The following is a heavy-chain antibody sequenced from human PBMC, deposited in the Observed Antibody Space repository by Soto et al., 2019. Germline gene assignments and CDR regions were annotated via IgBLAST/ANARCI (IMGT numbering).Heavy chain of an antibody. V-gene: IGHV3-23*01. D-gene: IGHD3-10*01. CDR1: GFTFSSYA. Sequence: EVQLLESGGGLVQPGGSLRLSCETSGFTFSSYAMTWVRQAPGMGLEWVADINYIGRTTFHAQSVKGRFTISRDNSMNPVFLQMESLRAEDTAVYYCVKQRGSGKTYYDNMDVWGVGTTVIVSS. J-gene: IGHJ6*04. CDR2: INYIGRTT. CDR3: VKQRGSGKTYYDNMDV.